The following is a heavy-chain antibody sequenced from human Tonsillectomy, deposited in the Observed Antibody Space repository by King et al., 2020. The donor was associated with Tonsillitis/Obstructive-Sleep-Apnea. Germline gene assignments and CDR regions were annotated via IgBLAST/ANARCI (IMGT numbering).Heavy chain of an antibody. D-gene: IGHD6-13*01. CDR3: ARGGILSAGAPDF. CDR1: GYSFTSYW. V-gene: IGHV5-10-1*01. J-gene: IGHJ4*02. Sequence: QLVQFGAEVKKPGESLRISCKGSGYSFTSYWIGWVRQMPGKGLEWMGRIDPSDSYTNYSPSFQGHVTISADKSISTAYLQWSSLKSSDTAMYYCARGGILSAGAPDFWGERTLVTVSS. CDR2: IDPSDSYT.